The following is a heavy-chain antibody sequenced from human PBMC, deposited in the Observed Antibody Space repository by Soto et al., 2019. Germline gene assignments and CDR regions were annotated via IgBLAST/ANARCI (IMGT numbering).Heavy chain of an antibody. Sequence: GESLKISRKGSGYSFTSYWISWVRQMPGKGLEWMGRIDPSDSYTNYSPSFQGHVTISADKSISTAYLQWSSLKASDTAMYYCARLVEVGATPSSYYDMYTWSQENTLTISS. CDR3: ARLVEVGATPSSYYDMYT. CDR1: GYSFTSYW. CDR2: IDPSDSYT. D-gene: IGHD1-26*01. J-gene: IGHJ6*02. V-gene: IGHV5-10-1*01.